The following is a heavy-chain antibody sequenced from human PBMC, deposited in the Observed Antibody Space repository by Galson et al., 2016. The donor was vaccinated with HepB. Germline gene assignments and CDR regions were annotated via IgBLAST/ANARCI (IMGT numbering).Heavy chain of an antibody. D-gene: IGHD2-15*01. CDR1: GFAFSNYA. V-gene: IGHV3-64*04. CDR3: SRTAVLYNCCDGYSYYEK. Sequence: SLRLSCAASGFAFSNYAMHWVRQAPGQGLEYVSYVSVNGGTTFYADSVNGRFTISRDNSKNTLYLQMNSLRGEDTAVYYCSRTAVLYNCCDGYSYYEKWGQGTLVTVSS. J-gene: IGHJ4*02. CDR2: VSVNGGTT.